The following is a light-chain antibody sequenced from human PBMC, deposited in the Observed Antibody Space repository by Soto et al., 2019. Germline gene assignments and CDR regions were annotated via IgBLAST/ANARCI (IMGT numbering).Light chain of an antibody. CDR3: GTWDSNLNVCV. CDR1: SSNIGKNY. CDR2: DNN. Sequence: QSVLTQPPSMSATPGQKVTISCSGGSSNIGKNYVSWYQQLPGTAPKLLIYDNNKRPSGIPDRFSGSKSGTSATLGITGLQAGDEADYYCGTWDSNLNVCVFGAGTKVTVL. J-gene: IGLJ1*01. V-gene: IGLV1-51*01.